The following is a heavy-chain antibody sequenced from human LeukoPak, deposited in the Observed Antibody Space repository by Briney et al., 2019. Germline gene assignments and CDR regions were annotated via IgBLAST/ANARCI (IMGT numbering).Heavy chain of an antibody. CDR3: ARVGDGYSVNYFDY. CDR1: GFTFSNYN. Sequence: SGGSLRLSCAASGFTFSNYNMNWVRQAPGKGLEWVSYISSTSSTVYYADSVKGRFTVSRDNAENSLYLQMNSLRDEDTAMFYCARVGDGYSVNYFDYWGQGTLVTVSS. V-gene: IGHV3-48*02. D-gene: IGHD5-24*01. CDR2: ISSTSSTV. J-gene: IGHJ4*02.